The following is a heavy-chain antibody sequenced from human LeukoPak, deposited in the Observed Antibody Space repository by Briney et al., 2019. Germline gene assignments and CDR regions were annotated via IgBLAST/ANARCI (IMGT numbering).Heavy chain of an antibody. CDR3: ATGDSSGYSSYYFDY. D-gene: IGHD3-22*01. CDR2: FDPEDGET. V-gene: IGHV1-24*01. CDR1: GYTLTELS. J-gene: IGHJ4*02. Sequence: ASVKVSCKVSGYTLTELSTHWVRQAPGKGLEWMGGFDPEDGETIYAQKFQGRVTMTEDTSTDTAYMELSSLRSEDTAVYYCATGDSSGYSSYYFDYWGQGTLVTVSS.